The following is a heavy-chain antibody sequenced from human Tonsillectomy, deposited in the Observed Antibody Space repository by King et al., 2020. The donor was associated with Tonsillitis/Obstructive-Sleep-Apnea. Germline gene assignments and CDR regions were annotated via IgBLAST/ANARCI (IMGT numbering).Heavy chain of an antibody. Sequence: VQLVESGGGVVQPGRSLRLSCAASGFTFSSYAMHWVRQAPGKGLEWVAVISYDGSNKYYADSVKGRFTISRDNSKNTLYLQMNSLRAEDTSVYYCARDNPYYDIFPCFDPWGQGPLVTVSS. CDR3: ARDNPYYDIFPCFDP. D-gene: IGHD3-9*01. CDR2: ISYDGSNK. CDR1: GFTFSSYA. V-gene: IGHV3-30*04. J-gene: IGHJ5*02.